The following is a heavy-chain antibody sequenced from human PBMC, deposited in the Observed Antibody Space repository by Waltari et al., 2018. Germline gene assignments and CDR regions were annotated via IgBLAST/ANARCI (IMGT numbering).Heavy chain of an antibody. CDR2: IWYDGSNK. V-gene: IGHV3-33*01. D-gene: IGHD1-26*01. Sequence: QVQLVESGGGVVQPGRSLRLSCAASGFTFSSYGMHWVRQAPGKGLEWVAVIWYDGSNKYYADSVKGRFTISRDNSKNTLYLQMNSLRAEDTVVYYCARDSEQNQFDPWGQGTLVTVSS. J-gene: IGHJ5*02. CDR1: GFTFSSYG. CDR3: ARDSEQNQFDP.